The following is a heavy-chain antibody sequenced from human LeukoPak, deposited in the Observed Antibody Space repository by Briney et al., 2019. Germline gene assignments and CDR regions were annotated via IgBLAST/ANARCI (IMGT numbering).Heavy chain of an antibody. V-gene: IGHV3-48*03. CDR1: VFTFSSYE. J-gene: IGHJ4*02. CDR2: ISSSGSTI. D-gene: IGHD2-2*01. CDR3: ARGEDIVVVPAAMKEGNFDY. Sequence: GGSLRLSCAASVFTFSSYEMNWVRQAPGKGLEWVSYISSSGSTIYYADSVKGRFTISRDNAKNSLYLQMNSLRAEDTAVYYCARGEDIVVVPAAMKEGNFDYWGQGTLVTVSS.